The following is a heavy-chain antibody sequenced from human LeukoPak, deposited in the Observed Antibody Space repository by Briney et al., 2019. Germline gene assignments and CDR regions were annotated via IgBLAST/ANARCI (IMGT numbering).Heavy chain of an antibody. CDR2: ISGSGGTT. CDR1: GFTFSNYA. J-gene: IGHJ5*02. CDR3: AKEYAYGSGNYYNGNWFDP. D-gene: IGHD3-10*01. Sequence: PGGSLRLSRAASGFTFSNYAMTWVRQAPGKGLEWVSDISGSGGTTYYADSVKGRFSISRDNSKNTLYLQMNSLRAEDTAVYYCAKEYAYGSGNYYNGNWFDPWGQGTLVTVSS. V-gene: IGHV3-23*01.